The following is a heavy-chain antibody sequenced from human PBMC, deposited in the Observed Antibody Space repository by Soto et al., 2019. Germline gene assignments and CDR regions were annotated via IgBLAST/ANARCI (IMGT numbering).Heavy chain of an antibody. D-gene: IGHD6-19*01. Sequence: QVQLQESGPGLVKPSETLSLTCTVSGGSISSYYWSWIRQPPGKGLEWIGYIYYSGSTNYNPSLKSRVTISVDTSKTQFSLKLSSVTAADTAVYYCARGGTQWLVRGNWFDPWGQGTLVTVSS. J-gene: IGHJ5*02. CDR3: ARGGTQWLVRGNWFDP. CDR1: GGSISSYY. CDR2: IYYSGST. V-gene: IGHV4-59*01.